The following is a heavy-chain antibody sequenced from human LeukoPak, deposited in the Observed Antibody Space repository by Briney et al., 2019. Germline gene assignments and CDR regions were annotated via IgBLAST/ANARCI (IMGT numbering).Heavy chain of an antibody. CDR3: ARGYYYDSNGYPWFDP. V-gene: IGHV4-59*01. D-gene: IGHD3-22*01. Sequence: SETLSLTCTVSGGSISSYYWSWIRQPPGKGLEWIGYIYYSGSTNYNPSLKSRVTISVDTSKNQFSLKLSSVTAADTAVYYCARGYYYDSNGYPWFDPWGQGTLVTVSS. J-gene: IGHJ5*02. CDR1: GGSISSYY. CDR2: IYYSGST.